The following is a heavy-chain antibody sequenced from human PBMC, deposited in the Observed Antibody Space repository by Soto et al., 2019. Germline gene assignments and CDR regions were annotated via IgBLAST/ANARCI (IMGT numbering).Heavy chain of an antibody. D-gene: IGHD6-13*01. CDR1: GYTFTGYY. V-gene: IGHV1-2*04. Sequence: GASVKVSCKASGYTFTGYYMHWVRQAPGQGLEWMGWVNPNSGGTNYAQKFQGWVTMTRDTSISTAYMELSRLRSDDTAVYYCARGAYSSSWTNDYWGQGTLVTVSS. J-gene: IGHJ4*02. CDR3: ARGAYSSSWTNDY. CDR2: VNPNSGGT.